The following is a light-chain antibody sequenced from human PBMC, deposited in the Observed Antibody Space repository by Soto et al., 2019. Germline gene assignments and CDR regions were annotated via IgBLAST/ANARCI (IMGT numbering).Light chain of an antibody. CDR3: QAWDGSTTVV. CDR2: QDS. CDR1: KLGDKY. Sequence: SYELTQPPSVSVSPGQTASIPCSGDKLGDKYACWYQQKPGQSPVLVIYQDSKRPSGIPERFSGSKSGNTATLTISGTQAVDEADYYCQAWDGSTTVVFGGGTKLTVL. V-gene: IGLV3-1*01. J-gene: IGLJ2*01.